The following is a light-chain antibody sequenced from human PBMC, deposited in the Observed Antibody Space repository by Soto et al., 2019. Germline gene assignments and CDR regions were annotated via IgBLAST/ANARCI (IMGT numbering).Light chain of an antibody. CDR3: SSYTSTSTPYV. J-gene: IGLJ1*01. CDR2: DVT. V-gene: IGLV2-14*03. CDR1: SSDIGGYNY. Sequence: QSALTQPASVSGSPGQSIAISCTGTSSDIGGYNYVSWYQQHPGKAPKLLIYDVTQRPSGVSHRFSGSKSGDTASLTISGLQAEDEADYYCSSYTSTSTPYVFGTGTKLTVL.